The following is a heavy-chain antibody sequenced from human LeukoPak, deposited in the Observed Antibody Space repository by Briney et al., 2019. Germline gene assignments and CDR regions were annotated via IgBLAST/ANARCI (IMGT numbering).Heavy chain of an antibody. V-gene: IGHV4-4*02. CDR2: IYHSGST. CDR1: GGSISSSNW. CDR3: ASSYSGYDYYFDY. J-gene: IGHJ4*02. D-gene: IGHD5-12*01. Sequence: SGTLSLTCAVSGGSISSSNWWSWVRQPPGKGLEWIGEIYHSGSTNYNPSLKSRVTISVDRSKNQFSLKLSSVTAADTAVYYCASSYSGYDYYFDYWGQGTLVTVSS.